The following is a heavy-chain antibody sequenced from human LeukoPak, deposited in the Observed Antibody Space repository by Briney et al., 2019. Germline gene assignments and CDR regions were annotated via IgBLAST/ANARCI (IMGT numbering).Heavy chain of an antibody. D-gene: IGHD2-8*01. Sequence: GGSLRLSCAASGFTFSSYAMHWVRQAPGKGLEWVAVILYDGSNEYYADSVKGRFTISRDNSKNTLYLQMNSLRPEDTAVYYCARGEFNGLDYWGQGTLVTVSS. CDR3: ARGEFNGLDY. CDR2: ILYDGSNE. CDR1: GFTFSSYA. J-gene: IGHJ4*02. V-gene: IGHV3-30-3*01.